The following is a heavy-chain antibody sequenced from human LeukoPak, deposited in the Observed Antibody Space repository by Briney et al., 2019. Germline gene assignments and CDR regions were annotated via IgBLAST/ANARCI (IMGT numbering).Heavy chain of an antibody. CDR3: ARGRLIVTPAIYYFEA. J-gene: IGHJ4*02. CDR2: IYYRGGT. Sequence: SETLSLTCTVSGGSSGDYYWSWIRQPPGKGLEWIGYIYYRGGTNYNPSLGRRVTMSGEPSKSEFSLKLTSVTAADTAVYYCARGRLIVTPAIYYFEAWGQGTLVTVSS. CDR1: GGSSGDYY. V-gene: IGHV4-59*08. D-gene: IGHD2-21*02.